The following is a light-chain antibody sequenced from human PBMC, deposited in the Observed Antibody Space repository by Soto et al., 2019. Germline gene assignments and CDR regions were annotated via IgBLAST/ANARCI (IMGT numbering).Light chain of an antibody. V-gene: IGKV1D-16*01. CDR1: QGVSTW. J-gene: IGKJ4*01. CDR3: QEYNTYPLT. CDR2: ATS. Sequence: DLQLTQSPSSLAASVGDRVTITCRASQGVSTWLAWHQQKTEKAPKSRVYATSKLQSGDPSRFNGTGSGTEFTLPISSLQPEDVATYFCQEYNTYPLTFGGGTKVEIK.